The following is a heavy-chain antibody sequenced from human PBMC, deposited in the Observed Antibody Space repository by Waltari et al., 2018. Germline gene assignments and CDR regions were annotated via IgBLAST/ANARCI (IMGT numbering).Heavy chain of an antibody. J-gene: IGHJ4*02. CDR2: IYPGDSDT. D-gene: IGHD3-3*01. V-gene: IGHV5-51*01. CDR1: GYSFTSYW. CDR3: ARQPYYDFWSGYHLFDY. Sequence: EVQLVQSGAEVKKPGESLKISCKGSGYSFTSYWIGWVRQMPGKGLEWLGNIYPGDSDTRYSPSFQGQVTISADKSISTAYLQWSSLKASDTAMYYCARQPYYDFWSGYHLFDYWGQGTLVTVSS.